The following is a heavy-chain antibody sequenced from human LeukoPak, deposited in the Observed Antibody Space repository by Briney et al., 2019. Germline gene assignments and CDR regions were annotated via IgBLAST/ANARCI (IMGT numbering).Heavy chain of an antibody. J-gene: IGHJ3*02. CDR3: TRDGHQPSPYACDI. CDR2: IWPVGGYK. Sequence: GGSLRLSCGASGFTFSRHAMHWVRQAPGKGLEWVSQIWPVGGYKYYADSVKGRFTVSRDNVKNTLYLQMNNLRAEDTAVYYCTRDGHQPSPYACDIWGQGTLVTVSS. V-gene: IGHV3-33*01. D-gene: IGHD2-2*01. CDR1: GFTFSRHA.